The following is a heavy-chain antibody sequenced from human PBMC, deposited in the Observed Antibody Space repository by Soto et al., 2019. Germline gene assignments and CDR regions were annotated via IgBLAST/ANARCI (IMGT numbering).Heavy chain of an antibody. CDR2: INDSGSI. V-gene: IGHV4-34*01. CDR3: ARESHDILTGPPWVWYFDL. J-gene: IGHJ2*01. CDR1: GGSFSGYY. D-gene: IGHD3-9*01. Sequence: QVQLQQWGAGPLRPLETLSLTCGVSGGSFSGYYWAWIRQSPGKGLEWIGEINDSGSINYNPSLKSRGSISVDTSKNHYSLSLRSVTAADTAVYYCARESHDILTGPPWVWYFDLWGRGTLVTVSS.